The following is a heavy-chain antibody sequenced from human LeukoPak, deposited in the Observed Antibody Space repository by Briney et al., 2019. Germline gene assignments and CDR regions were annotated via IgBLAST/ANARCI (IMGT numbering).Heavy chain of an antibody. J-gene: IGHJ4*02. D-gene: IGHD3-22*01. CDR3: ARGWDYDSGGRPTAYVY. CDR1: GGTFSNYA. Sequence: EASVKVSCKASGGTFSNYAINWVRQAPGQGLGWMGGIIPIFGTANYAQKFQGRVTITADESTSTVYMELNSLKSEDTAVYYCARGWDYDSGGRPTAYVYWGQGTLVTVSS. CDR2: IIPIFGTA. V-gene: IGHV1-69*13.